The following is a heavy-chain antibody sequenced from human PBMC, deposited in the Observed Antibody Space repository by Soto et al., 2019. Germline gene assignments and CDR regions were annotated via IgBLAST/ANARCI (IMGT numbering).Heavy chain of an antibody. CDR3: ARGPAGGLRGGVSY. J-gene: IGHJ4*02. CDR1: GYTFTNYG. D-gene: IGHD2-15*01. V-gene: IGHV1-18*04. CDR2: ISAYNGDT. Sequence: QVQLVQSGGEVKKPGASVKVSCKTSGYTFTNYGITWVRQAPGQGLKWMEWISAYNGDTNYAQKFQGRVIMTTDTSTTTAYMELRSLRSDDTAVYYCARGPAGGLRGGVSYWGQGTLVTVSS.